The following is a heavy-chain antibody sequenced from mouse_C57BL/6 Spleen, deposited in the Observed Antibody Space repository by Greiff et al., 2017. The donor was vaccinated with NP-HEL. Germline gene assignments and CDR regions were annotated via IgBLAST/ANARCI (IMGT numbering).Heavy chain of an antibody. V-gene: IGHV1-52*01. Sequence: VQLQQPGAELVRPGSSVKLSCKASGYTFTSYWMHWVKQRPIQGLEWIGNIDPSDSETHYNQKFKDKATLTVDKSSSTAYMQLSSLTSEDSAVYYCAYYSNYGLFAYWGQGTLVTVSA. CDR2: IDPSDSET. J-gene: IGHJ3*01. CDR3: AYYSNYGLFAY. CDR1: GYTFTSYW. D-gene: IGHD2-5*01.